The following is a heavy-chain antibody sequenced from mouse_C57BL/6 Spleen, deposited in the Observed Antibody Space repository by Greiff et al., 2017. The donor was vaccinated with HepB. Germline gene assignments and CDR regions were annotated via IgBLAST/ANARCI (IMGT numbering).Heavy chain of an antibody. CDR2: IYPRSGNT. CDR1: GYTFTSYG. D-gene: IGHD2-4*01. CDR3: ALNYDYDPY. Sequence: VQLQQSGAELARPGASVKLSCKASGYTFTSYGISWVKQRTGQGLEWIGEIYPRSGNTYYNEKFKGKATLTADKSSSTAYMELRSLTSEDSAVYFCALNYDYDPYWGQRTLVTVSA. J-gene: IGHJ3*01. V-gene: IGHV1-81*01.